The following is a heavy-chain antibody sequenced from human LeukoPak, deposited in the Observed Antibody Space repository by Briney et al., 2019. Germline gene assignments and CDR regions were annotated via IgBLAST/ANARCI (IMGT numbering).Heavy chain of an antibody. CDR1: GFSFSNYW. J-gene: IGHJ4*02. Sequence: PGGSLRLSCAASGFSFSNYWMSWIRQAPGKGLEWVAGLSGSGGGTNYADSVKGRFTISRDNAKNTLYLQMNSLRAEDTAVYFCAKRGVVIRVILVGFHKEAYYFDSWGQGALVTVSS. V-gene: IGHV3-23*01. CDR2: LSGSGGGT. D-gene: IGHD3-10*01. CDR3: AKRGVVIRVILVGFHKEAYYFDS.